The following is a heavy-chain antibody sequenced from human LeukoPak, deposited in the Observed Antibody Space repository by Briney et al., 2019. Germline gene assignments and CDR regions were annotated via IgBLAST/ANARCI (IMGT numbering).Heavy chain of an antibody. J-gene: IGHJ4*02. V-gene: IGHV3-23*01. D-gene: IGHD6-19*01. CDR3: AKESRNNSGYY. Sequence: GGPLRLSCAASGFTFSSYAMSWVRQAPGKGLEWVSGISGSGGSTHYADSVKGRFTISRDNSKNTLYLQMNSLRAEDTAVYYCAKESRNNSGYYWGQGTLVTVSS. CDR2: ISGSGGST. CDR1: GFTFSSYA.